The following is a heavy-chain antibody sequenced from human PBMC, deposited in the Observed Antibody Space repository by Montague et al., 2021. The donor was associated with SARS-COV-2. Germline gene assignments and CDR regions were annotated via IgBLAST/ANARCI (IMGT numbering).Heavy chain of an antibody. CDR3: ARTSASSDY. J-gene: IGHJ4*02. Sequence: CAISGDSVARNNAAWSWIRQSPSSGLEWLGRTYYRSKWYNDYAVAVKSRITINPDTSKNQISLQLNSVTPEDTAVYYCARTSASSDYWGQGTLVTVSS. V-gene: IGHV6-1*01. D-gene: IGHD1-26*01. CDR1: GDSVARNNAA. CDR2: TYYRSKWYN.